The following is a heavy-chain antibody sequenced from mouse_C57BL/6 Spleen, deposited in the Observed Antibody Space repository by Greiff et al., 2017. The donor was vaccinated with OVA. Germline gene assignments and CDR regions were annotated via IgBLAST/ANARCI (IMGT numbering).Heavy chain of an antibody. CDR2: ISDGGSYT. D-gene: IGHD2-4*01. J-gene: IGHJ1*03. V-gene: IGHV5-4*03. Sequence: EVMLVESGGGLVKPGGSLKLSCAASGFTFSSYAMSWVRQTPEKRLEWVATISDGGSYTYYPDNVKGRFTISRDNAKNNLYLQMSHLKSEDTAMYYCARGDYDALWYFDVWGTGTTVTVSS. CDR1: GFTFSSYA. CDR3: ARGDYDALWYFDV.